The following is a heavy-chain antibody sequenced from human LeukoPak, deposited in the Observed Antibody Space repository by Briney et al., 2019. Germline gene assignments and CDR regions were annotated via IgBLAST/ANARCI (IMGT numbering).Heavy chain of an antibody. V-gene: IGHV3-23*01. Sequence: PGGSLRLSCAASGFTVSSNYMSWVRQAPGKGLEWVSAINGGGDATEYTDSVKGRFTISRDNSKNTLYLQMNSLRPEDTAVYYCARCTASCYANAFDVWGQGTLLTVSS. CDR3: ARCTASCYANAFDV. CDR2: INGGGDAT. CDR1: GFTVSSNY. J-gene: IGHJ3*01. D-gene: IGHD2-2*01.